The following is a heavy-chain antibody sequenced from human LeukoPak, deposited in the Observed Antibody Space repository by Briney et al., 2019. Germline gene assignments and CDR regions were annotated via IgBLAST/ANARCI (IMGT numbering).Heavy chain of an antibody. Sequence: GASVKVSCKASGYTFTSYYMHWVRQAPGQGLEWIGWINPNSGGTNYAQNFQGRVTMTRDTSITTAYMELSRLRSDDTAVYYCASFCGRAGDCYSRFDYWGQGTLVTVSS. CDR3: ASFCGRAGDCYSRFDY. V-gene: IGHV1-2*02. D-gene: IGHD2-21*02. CDR1: GYTFTSYY. CDR2: INPNSGGT. J-gene: IGHJ4*02.